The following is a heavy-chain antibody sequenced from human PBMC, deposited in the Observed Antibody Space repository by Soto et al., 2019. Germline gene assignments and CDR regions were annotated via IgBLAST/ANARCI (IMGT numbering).Heavy chain of an antibody. D-gene: IGHD1-20*01. CDR1: GGSISSYY. V-gene: IGHV4-59*01. J-gene: IGHJ4*02. Sequence: PSETLSLTCTVSGGSISSYYWTWIRQPPGKGLKWIGHVYYSGSTNYNPSLRSRVTISVDASKNQFSLRLSSVTAADTAVYYCARNYGYNSGPEYWGQGTLVTVSS. CDR2: VYYSGST. CDR3: ARNYGYNSGPEY.